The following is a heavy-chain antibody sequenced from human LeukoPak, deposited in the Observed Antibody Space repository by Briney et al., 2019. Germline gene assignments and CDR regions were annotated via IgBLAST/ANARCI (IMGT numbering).Heavy chain of an antibody. D-gene: IGHD4-17*01. J-gene: IGHJ6*03. V-gene: IGHV4-59*12. CDR3: TTDPVTVTRSHYYYYYYMDV. CDR2: IYYSGST. CDR1: GGSISSYY. Sequence: SETLSLTCTVSGGSISSYYWSWIRQPPGKGLEWIGYIYYSGSTNYNPSLKSRVTISVDTSKNQFSLKLSSVTAADTAVYYCTTDPVTVTRSHYYYYYYMDVWGKGTTVTISS.